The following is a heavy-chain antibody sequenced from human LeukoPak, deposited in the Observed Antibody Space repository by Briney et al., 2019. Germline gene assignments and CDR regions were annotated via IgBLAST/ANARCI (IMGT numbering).Heavy chain of an antibody. Sequence: GESLKISCKGSGYSFTSYWIGWVRQMPGKGLEWMGIIYPGDSDTRYSPSFRGQVTISADKSISTAYLQWSSLKASDTAMYYCARLAYYYGLGTFYYMDVWGKGTTVTVSS. J-gene: IGHJ6*03. CDR2: IYPGDSDT. CDR3: ARLAYYYGLGTFYYMDV. V-gene: IGHV5-51*01. CDR1: GYSFTSYW. D-gene: IGHD3-10*01.